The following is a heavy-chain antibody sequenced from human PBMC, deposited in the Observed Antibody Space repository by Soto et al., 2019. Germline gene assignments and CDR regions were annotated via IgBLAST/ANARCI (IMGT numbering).Heavy chain of an antibody. CDR2: ISDDGSTA. V-gene: IGHV3-74*01. Sequence: PGESLKISCAVSGFTFSAYWMHWVRQVPGKGLTWVSRISDDGSTATYADSVKGRFVISRDNAKNSLYLEMNTLRVDDSGLYYCARGPRVSSTGTGAHWGRGTLVTVS. D-gene: IGHD1-1*01. CDR1: GFTFSAYW. J-gene: IGHJ4*02. CDR3: ARGPRVSSTGTGAH.